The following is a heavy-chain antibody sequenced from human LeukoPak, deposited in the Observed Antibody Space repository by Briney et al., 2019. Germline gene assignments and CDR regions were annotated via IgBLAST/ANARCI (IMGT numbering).Heavy chain of an antibody. J-gene: IGHJ4*02. Sequence: SETLSHTCAVYGGSFSGYYWSWIRQPPGKGLEWIGEIKHSGSTNYNPSLKSRVTISVDTSKNQFSLKLSSVTAADTAVYDCGGGFITTFNYWGQGTLVTVSS. CDR1: GGSFSGYY. V-gene: IGHV4-34*01. CDR3: GGGFITTFNY. D-gene: IGHD2/OR15-2a*01. CDR2: IKHSGST.